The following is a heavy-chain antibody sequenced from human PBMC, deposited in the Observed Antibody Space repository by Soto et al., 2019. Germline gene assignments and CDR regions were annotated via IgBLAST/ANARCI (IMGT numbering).Heavy chain of an antibody. Sequence: GGSLRLSCAAFGLTISGKKYVAWVRQAPGKGLEWVSALYDVDGSFYADSVKGRFTTSSDSSKTTVYLQMNDLRPDDTAVYYCATWHEREHAYDVWGQGTTVTASS. CDR1: GLTISGKKY. CDR2: LYDVDGS. D-gene: IGHD1-1*01. V-gene: IGHV3-53*01. CDR3: ATWHEREHAYDV. J-gene: IGHJ3*01.